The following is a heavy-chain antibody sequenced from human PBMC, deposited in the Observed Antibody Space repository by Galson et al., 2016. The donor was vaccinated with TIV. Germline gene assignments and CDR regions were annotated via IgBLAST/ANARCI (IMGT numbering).Heavy chain of an antibody. CDR1: GGTFSGYV. CDR3: TGGGGGAYTFDAFDI. D-gene: IGHD2/OR15-2a*01. CDR2: IIPIFGTA. V-gene: IGHV1-69*06. J-gene: IGHJ3*02. Sequence: SVKVSCKASGGTFSGYVFSWVRQAPGQGLEWMGGIIPIFGTANYAQKFQGRVTLTRDTSISTVYMELRRLKSDDTAVYFCTGGGGGAYTFDAFDIWGQGTMVTVSS.